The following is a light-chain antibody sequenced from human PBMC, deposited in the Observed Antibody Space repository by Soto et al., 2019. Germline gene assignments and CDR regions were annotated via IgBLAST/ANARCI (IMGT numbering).Light chain of an antibody. CDR3: SLYLGSGIMV. CDR2: STN. J-gene: IGLJ3*02. V-gene: IGLV8-61*01. Sequence: QTVVTQEPSFSVSPGGTVTLTCGLTSGSVSILSYPSWYQQTPGQTPRTLIYSTNTRSSGVPDRFSGSILVTKAALTITGAQAEDESHYYCSLYLGSGIMVFGGGTKVTVL. CDR1: SGSVSILSY.